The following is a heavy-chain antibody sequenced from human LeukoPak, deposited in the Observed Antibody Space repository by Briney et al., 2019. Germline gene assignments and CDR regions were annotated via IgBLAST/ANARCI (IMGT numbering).Heavy chain of an antibody. J-gene: IGHJ6*03. CDR1: GYTFTSYY. D-gene: IGHD4-17*01. CDR2: INPSGGST. V-gene: IGHV1-46*01. Sequence: GASVKVSCKASGYTFTSYYMHWVRQAPGQGLEWMGIINPSGGSTSYAQKFQGRVTMTRDMSTSTVYMELSSLRSEDTAVYCCARGPGDYQPSAYYYYYMDVWGKGTTVTVSS. CDR3: ARGPGDYQPSAYYYYYMDV.